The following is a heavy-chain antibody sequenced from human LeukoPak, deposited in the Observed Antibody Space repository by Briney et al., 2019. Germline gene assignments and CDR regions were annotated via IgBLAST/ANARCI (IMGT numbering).Heavy chain of an antibody. CDR3: ASATAAHNWFDP. D-gene: IGHD6-13*01. V-gene: IGHV3-21*01. Sequence: GGSLRLSCAASGFTFGSYSMNWVRQAPGKGLEWVSSISSSSSYIYYADSVKGRFTISRDNAKNSLYLQMNSLRAEDTAVYYCASATAAHNWFDPWGQGTLVTVSS. CDR2: ISSSSSYI. J-gene: IGHJ5*02. CDR1: GFTFGSYS.